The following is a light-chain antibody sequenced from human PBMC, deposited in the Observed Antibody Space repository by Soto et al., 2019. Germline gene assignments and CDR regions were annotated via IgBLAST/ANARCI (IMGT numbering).Light chain of an antibody. V-gene: IGKV2-28*01. CDR1: QSLLQSSGNNY. CDR2: LGS. Sequence: DIVMTQSPLSLPVTPGESASISCRSSQSLLQSSGNNYLDWYLQKPGQSPQLLIYLGSNRASGVPDRFSGSGSGTDFSLKISRVEAEDVGVYYCMQALQTPLTFGGGTKVEIK. CDR3: MQALQTPLT. J-gene: IGKJ4*01.